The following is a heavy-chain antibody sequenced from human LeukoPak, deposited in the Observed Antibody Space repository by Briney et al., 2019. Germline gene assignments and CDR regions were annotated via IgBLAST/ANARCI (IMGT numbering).Heavy chain of an antibody. D-gene: IGHD5-24*01. J-gene: IGHJ3*02. CDR2: IYSGGST. CDR1: EFTVSSNY. Sequence: GGSLRLSCAASEFTVSSNYMSWVRQAPGKGLEWVSVIYSGGSTYYADSVKGRFTISRDNSKNTLYLQMNSLRAEDTAVYYCARGEMATIAGAFDIWGQGTMVTVSS. CDR3: ARGEMATIAGAFDI. V-gene: IGHV3-53*01.